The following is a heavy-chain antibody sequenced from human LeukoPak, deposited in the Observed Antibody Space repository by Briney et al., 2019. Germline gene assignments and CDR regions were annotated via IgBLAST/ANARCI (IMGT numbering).Heavy chain of an antibody. CDR3: ARGVAPDY. CDR2: INHSGST. J-gene: IGHJ4*02. CDR1: GGSFSGYY. D-gene: IGHD2-15*01. V-gene: IGHV4-34*01. Sequence: KPSETLSLTCAVYGGSFSGYYWSWIRQPPEKGLEWIGEINHSGSTNYNPSLKSRVTISVDTSKNQFSLKLSSVTAADTAVYYCARGVAPDYWGQGTLVTVSS.